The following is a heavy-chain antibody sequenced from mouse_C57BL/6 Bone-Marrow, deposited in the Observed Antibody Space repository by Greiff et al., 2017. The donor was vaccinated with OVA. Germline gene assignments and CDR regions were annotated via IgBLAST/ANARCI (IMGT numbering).Heavy chain of an antibody. J-gene: IGHJ4*01. CDR3: ARLHYAMDD. CDR1: GFTFSSYG. V-gene: IGHV5-6*01. CDR2: ISSGGSYT. Sequence: EVQGVESGGDLVKPGGSLKLSCAASGFTFSSYGMSWVRQTPDKRLEWVATISSGGSYTYYPDSVKGRFTISRDNAKNTLYLQMSSLKSEDTAMYYCARLHYAMDDWGQGTSVTVSS.